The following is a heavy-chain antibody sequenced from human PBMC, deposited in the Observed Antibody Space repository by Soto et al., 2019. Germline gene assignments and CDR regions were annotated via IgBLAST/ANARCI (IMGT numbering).Heavy chain of an antibody. Sequence: SETLSLTCAVSGGSISSGGYSWSWIRQPPGKGLEWIGYIYHSGSTYYNPSLKSRVTISVDRSKNQFSLKLSSVTAADTAVYYCARERDQGYGYYYYYMDVWGKGTTVTVSS. J-gene: IGHJ6*03. D-gene: IGHD5-18*01. CDR3: ARERDQGYGYYYYYMDV. CDR1: GGSISSGGYS. CDR2: IYHSGST. V-gene: IGHV4-30-2*01.